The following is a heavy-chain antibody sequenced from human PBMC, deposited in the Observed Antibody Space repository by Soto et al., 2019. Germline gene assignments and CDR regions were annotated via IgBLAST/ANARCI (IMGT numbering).Heavy chain of an antibody. CDR1: GYSFSSYW. V-gene: IGHV5-51*01. CDR3: ARGHYDTTGYGAFDI. J-gene: IGHJ3*02. CDR2: IWPGDSET. D-gene: IGHD3-22*01. Sequence: GESLKISCKGSGYSFSSYWIGWVRQMPGKGLEWMGIIWPGDSETRYSPSFQGQVTISADKSISAAYLQWSSLEASDTAMHYCARGHYDTTGYGAFDIWGQGTMVT.